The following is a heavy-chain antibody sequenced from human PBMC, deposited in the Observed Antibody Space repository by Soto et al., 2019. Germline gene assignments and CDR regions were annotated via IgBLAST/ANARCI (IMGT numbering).Heavy chain of an antibody. J-gene: IGHJ4*02. Sequence: GGSLRLSCAASGFTFSNYFMSWVRQAPGKGLEWVANIKQDGSETYYVDSVKGRFTISRDNAKNSLYLQMNSLRAEDTAVYYCARDSSYCSSTSCYNKHWGQGTLVTVSS. D-gene: IGHD2-2*02. CDR1: GFTFSNYF. CDR2: IKQDGSET. CDR3: ARDSSYCSSTSCYNKH. V-gene: IGHV3-7*01.